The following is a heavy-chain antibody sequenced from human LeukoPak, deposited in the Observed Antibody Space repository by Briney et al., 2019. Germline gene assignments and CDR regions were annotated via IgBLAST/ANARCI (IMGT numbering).Heavy chain of an antibody. J-gene: IGHJ4*02. CDR2: IKGDGSDK. Sequence: GGSLRLSCAASGFTFSNHWMSWVRQAPGKGLEWVANIKGDGSDKYYVDSVKGRFTISRDNAKNSLFLQMNSLRVEDTAVYYCARDWSDLTTNPPDYWDQGTLVTVSS. D-gene: IGHD1-26*01. CDR3: ARDWSDLTTNPPDY. V-gene: IGHV3-7*01. CDR1: GFTFSNHW.